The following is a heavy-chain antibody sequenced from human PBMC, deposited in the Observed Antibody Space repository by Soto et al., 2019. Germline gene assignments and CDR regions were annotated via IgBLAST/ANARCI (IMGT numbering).Heavy chain of an antibody. D-gene: IGHD2-21*02. CDR1: GFNFNIYW. CDR3: AREYGDSIIPIDL. V-gene: IGHV3-74*01. J-gene: IGHJ5*02. Sequence: GGSLRLSCAASGFNFNIYWMHWVRQVPGTGPVWVSRINRDGSSSDYADSVKGRFTISRDNVKNTLYLQMNSLRVEDTAVYYCAREYGDSIIPIDLWGQGARVTVSS. CDR2: INRDGSSS.